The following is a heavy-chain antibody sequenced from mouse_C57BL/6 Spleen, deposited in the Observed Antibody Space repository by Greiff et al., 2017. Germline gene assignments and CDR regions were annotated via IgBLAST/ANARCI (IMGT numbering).Heavy chain of an antibody. Sequence: QVTLKVSGAELAKPGASVKLSCKASGYTFTSYWMHWVKQRPGQGLEWIGYINPSSGYTKYNQKFKDKATLTADKSSSTAYMQLSSLTYAGSAVYSCARGDATDYWGQGTSVTVSS. V-gene: IGHV1-7*01. CDR3: ARGDATDY. CDR2: INPSSGYT. J-gene: IGHJ4*01. CDR1: GYTFTSYW.